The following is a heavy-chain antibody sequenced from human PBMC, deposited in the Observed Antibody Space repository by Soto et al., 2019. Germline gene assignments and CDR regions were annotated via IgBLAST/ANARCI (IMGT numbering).Heavy chain of an antibody. CDR2: IYWDDGK. V-gene: IGHV2-5*02. Sequence: QITLKESGPTLVKPTQTLTLTCTFSGFSLSTSGVGVGWIRQPPGKALEWLALIYWDDGKRYSPSLKSRLTINKFTPNNQVVLTITSMDPVDTATCYCAHAKLPYYYYGMDVWGQGTTVTVSS. J-gene: IGHJ6*02. CDR3: AHAKLPYYYYGMDV. D-gene: IGHD2-15*01. CDR1: GFSLSTSGVG.